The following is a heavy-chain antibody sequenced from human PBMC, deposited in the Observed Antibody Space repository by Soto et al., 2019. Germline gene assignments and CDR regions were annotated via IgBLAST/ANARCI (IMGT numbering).Heavy chain of an antibody. Sequence: QVQLQESGPGLVKPSETLSLTCSVSGGSVSNASFYWTWIRQAPGTGLECIGYIFYTGGTNYNPSLSSRDTLYLDTCKNHFSLKLNSLTAADTGVYYSVRVLNSRRYADLWGSGTLVPFSS. D-gene: IGHD3-16*01. J-gene: IGHJ2*01. CDR3: VRVLNSRRYADL. CDR2: IFYTGGT. CDR1: GGSVSNASFY. V-gene: IGHV4-61*03.